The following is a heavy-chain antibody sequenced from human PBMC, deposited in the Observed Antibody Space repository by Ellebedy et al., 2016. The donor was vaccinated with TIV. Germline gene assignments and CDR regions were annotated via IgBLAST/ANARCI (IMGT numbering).Heavy chain of an antibody. D-gene: IGHD3-10*01. V-gene: IGHV1-69*13. Sequence: ASVKVSCKASGGTFSSYAISWVRQAPGQGLEWMGGIIPIFGTANYAQKFQGRVTITADESTSTAYMELSSLRSEDTAVYYCACGYGSGRHSLDWYFDLWGRGTLVTVSS. CDR2: IIPIFGTA. CDR3: ACGYGSGRHSLDWYFDL. J-gene: IGHJ2*01. CDR1: GGTFSSYA.